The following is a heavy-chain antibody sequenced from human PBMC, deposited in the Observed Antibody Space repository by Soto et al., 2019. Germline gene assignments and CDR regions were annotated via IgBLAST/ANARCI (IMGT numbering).Heavy chain of an antibody. CDR3: ARDCESGGDTAMVGIDY. Sequence: GGSLRLSCAASGFTFSSYAMHWVRQAPGKGLEWVAVISYDGSNKYYADSVKGRFTISRDNSKNTLYLQMNSLRAEDTAVYYCARDCESGGDTAMVGIDYWGQGTLVTVSS. CDR1: GFTFSSYA. D-gene: IGHD5-18*01. J-gene: IGHJ4*02. CDR2: ISYDGSNK. V-gene: IGHV3-30*04.